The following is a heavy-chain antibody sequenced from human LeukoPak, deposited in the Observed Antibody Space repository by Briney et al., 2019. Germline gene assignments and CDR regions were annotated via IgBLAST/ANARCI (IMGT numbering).Heavy chain of an antibody. V-gene: IGHV3-48*01. CDR3: ARDGGGPDAFDI. CDR1: GFTFSINS. CDR2: ISSGSSTI. J-gene: IGHJ3*02. Sequence: GGSLRLSCAASGFTFSINSMNWVRQAPGKGLEWVSYISSGSSTIYYADSVKGRFTTSRDNAANSLYLQMNSLRAEDTAVYYCARDGGGPDAFDIWGQGTMVTISS.